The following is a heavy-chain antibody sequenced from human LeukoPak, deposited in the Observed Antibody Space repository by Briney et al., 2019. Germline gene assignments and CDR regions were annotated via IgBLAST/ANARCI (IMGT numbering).Heavy chain of an antibody. CDR3: ARDISYCGGDCYPQPPSQVDY. CDR2: INPSGGST. Sequence: GASVKVSCKASGYTFTSYYMHWVRQAPGQGLEWMGIINPSGGSTSYAQKFQGRVTMTRDTSTSTVYMELSSLRSEDTAVYYCARDISYCGGDCYPQPPSQVDYWGQGTLVTVSS. V-gene: IGHV1-46*01. J-gene: IGHJ4*02. D-gene: IGHD2-21*02. CDR1: GYTFTSYY.